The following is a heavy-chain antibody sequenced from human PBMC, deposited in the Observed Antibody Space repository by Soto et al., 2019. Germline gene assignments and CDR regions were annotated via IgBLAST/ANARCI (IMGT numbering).Heavy chain of an antibody. V-gene: IGHV3-33*01. CDR3: ARDGYCSGGSCYSVPVFDY. CDR1: GFTFSSYG. CDR2: IWYDGSNK. D-gene: IGHD2-15*01. J-gene: IGHJ4*02. Sequence: GGSLRLSCAASGFTFSSYGMHWVRQAPDKGLEWVAVIWYDGSNKYYADSVKGRFTISRDNSKNTLYLQMNSLRAEDMAVYYCARDGYCSGGSCYSVPVFDYWGQGTLVTVSS.